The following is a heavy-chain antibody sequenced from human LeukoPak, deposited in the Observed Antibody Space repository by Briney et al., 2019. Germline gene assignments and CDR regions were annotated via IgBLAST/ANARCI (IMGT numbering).Heavy chain of an antibody. CDR2: IKPDSVAT. CDR1: GFTFSDHY. V-gene: IGHV1-2*02. Sequence: ASVKVSCKSSGFTFSDHYMHWLRQAPGQGLECMRWIKPDSVATNYAQKVQGRFTMTRDMSISTVYMELSSLTSDDTAMYWCARDHDYGPDYWGQGTLVTVSA. J-gene: IGHJ4*02. CDR3: ARDHDYGPDY. D-gene: IGHD4/OR15-4a*01.